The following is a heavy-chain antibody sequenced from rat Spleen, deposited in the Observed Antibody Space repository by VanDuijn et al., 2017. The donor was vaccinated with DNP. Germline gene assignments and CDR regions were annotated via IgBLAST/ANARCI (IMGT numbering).Heavy chain of an antibody. CDR2: ISPSGGST. CDR3: ATDGLQFNYGGYDY. D-gene: IGHD1-11*01. CDR1: GFIFSNHW. V-gene: IGHV5-19*01. J-gene: IGHJ2*01. Sequence: EVLLVESDGGLVQPGRSLKLSCVASGFIFSNHWMTWIRQAPTKGLEWVASISPSGGSTYYRDSVKDRFTISRDNAKSTLYLQMDSLRSEDTATYYCATDGLQFNYGGYDYWGQGVMVTVSS.